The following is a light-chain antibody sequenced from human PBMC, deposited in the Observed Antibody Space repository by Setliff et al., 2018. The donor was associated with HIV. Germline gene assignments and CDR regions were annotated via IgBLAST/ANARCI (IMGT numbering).Light chain of an antibody. Sequence: QSVLTQPPSVSGSPGQSIIISRTGTINNIGSYNRVSWYQQRPGTAPKLIIFEVNKRPSGVSNRFSGSKSGSTASLAISGLQADDEGDYYCCSYAGTDTFVVFGTGTKVTVL. CDR1: INNIGSYNR. CDR3: CSYAGTDTFVV. J-gene: IGLJ1*01. CDR2: EVN. V-gene: IGLV2-23*02.